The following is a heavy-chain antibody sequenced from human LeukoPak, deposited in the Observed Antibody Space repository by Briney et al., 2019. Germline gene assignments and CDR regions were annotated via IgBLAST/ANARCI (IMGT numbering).Heavy chain of an antibody. Sequence: GGSLRLSCAVSGFTFDAYLMTWVRQAPGRGLGWVANVNQDGTEQYYVDSVRGRFTISRDNAKNSLYLQMNSLRDEDTALYYCARRAYDYGDFFDYWGQGTLVTVSS. CDR1: GFTFDAYL. J-gene: IGHJ4*02. CDR3: ARRAYDYGDFFDY. D-gene: IGHD4-17*01. V-gene: IGHV3-7*01. CDR2: VNQDGTEQ.